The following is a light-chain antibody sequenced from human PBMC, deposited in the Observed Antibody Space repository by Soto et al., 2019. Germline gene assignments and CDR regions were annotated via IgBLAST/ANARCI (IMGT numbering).Light chain of an antibody. Sequence: DLQMTQSPSSLSASVGDRVTITCQASQSISKYLTWYQHQAGQAPKLLIYEASNLETGVPTRFSGSGSGTDFSFTISSLQPEDIATYYCQQYDSLPITFGQGTRLEI. J-gene: IGKJ5*01. V-gene: IGKV1-33*01. CDR2: EAS. CDR1: QSISKY. CDR3: QQYDSLPIT.